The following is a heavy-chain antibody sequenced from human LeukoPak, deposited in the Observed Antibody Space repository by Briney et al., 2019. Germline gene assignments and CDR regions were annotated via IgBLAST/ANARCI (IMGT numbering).Heavy chain of an antibody. J-gene: IGHJ4*02. Sequence: GASVNVSSTASVYSFNYYYIHWVRQAPGQGLAWMGWISPNSGGTNYAQNFQGRVTMTRDTSITTAYMELSGLTSDDTALYYCARNYGGTSKYFDYWGQGTLVTVSS. CDR2: ISPNSGGT. D-gene: IGHD4-23*01. CDR1: VYSFNYYY. CDR3: ARNYGGTSKYFDY. V-gene: IGHV1-2*02.